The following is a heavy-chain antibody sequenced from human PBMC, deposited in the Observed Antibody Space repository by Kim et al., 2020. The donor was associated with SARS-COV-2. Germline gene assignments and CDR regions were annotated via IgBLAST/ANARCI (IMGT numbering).Heavy chain of an antibody. D-gene: IGHD6-6*01. CDR2: ISSSSSYI. CDR1: GFTFSSYS. CDR3: ARAQQLVGASWGGMDV. Sequence: GGSLRLSCAASGFTFSSYSMNWVRQAPGKGLEWVSSISSSSSYIYYADSVKGRFTISRDNAKNSLYLQMNSLRAEDTAVYYCARAQQLVGASWGGMDVWGQGTTVTVSS. J-gene: IGHJ6*02. V-gene: IGHV3-21*01.